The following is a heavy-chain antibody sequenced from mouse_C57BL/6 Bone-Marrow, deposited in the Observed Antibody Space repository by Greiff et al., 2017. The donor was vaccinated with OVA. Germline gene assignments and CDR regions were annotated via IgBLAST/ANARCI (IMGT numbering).Heavy chain of an antibody. V-gene: IGHV1-18*01. Sequence: VQLQQSGPELVKPGASVKIPCKASGYTFTDYNMDWVKQSHGKSLEWIGDINPNNGGTIYNQKFKGKATLTVDKSSSTAYMELRSLTSEDAAVYYYASGTAQATLAYWGQGTLVTVSA. J-gene: IGHJ3*01. CDR1: GYTFTDYN. CDR2: INPNNGGT. CDR3: ASGTAQATLAY. D-gene: IGHD3-2*02.